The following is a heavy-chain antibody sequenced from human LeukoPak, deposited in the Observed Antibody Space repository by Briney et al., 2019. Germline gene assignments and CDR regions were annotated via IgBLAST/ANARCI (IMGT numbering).Heavy chain of an antibody. CDR3: ARRVVPRAPWFDP. CDR1: GGSFSGYY. CDR2: INHSGST. J-gene: IGHJ5*02. V-gene: IGHV4-34*01. D-gene: IGHD2-2*01. Sequence: SETLSLTCAVSGGSFSGYYWSWIRQPPGKGLEWIGGINHSGSTNYNPSLKSRVTISVDTSKNQFSLKQSSVTAADTAVYYCARRVVPRAPWFDPWGQGTLVTVSS.